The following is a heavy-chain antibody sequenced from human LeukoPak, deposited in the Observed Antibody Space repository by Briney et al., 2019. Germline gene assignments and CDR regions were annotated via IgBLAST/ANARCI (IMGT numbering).Heavy chain of an antibody. CDR1: GGTFSSYA. CDR3: AGLFGVVILDYYYMDV. J-gene: IGHJ6*03. D-gene: IGHD3-3*01. Sequence: VASVKVSCEASGGTFSSYAISWVRQAPGQGLEWMGGIIPIFGTANYAQKFQGRVTITADESTSTAYMELSSLRSEDTAVYYCAGLFGVVILDYYYMDVWGKGTTVTVSS. V-gene: IGHV1-69*13. CDR2: IIPIFGTA.